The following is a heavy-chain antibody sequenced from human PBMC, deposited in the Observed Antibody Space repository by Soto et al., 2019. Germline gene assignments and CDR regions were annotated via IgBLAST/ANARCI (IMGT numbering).Heavy chain of an antibody. Sequence: QIHLVQSGPEVRKPGASVKLSCKTSGYTFITYGLTWVRQAPGEGLEGMGWINPYSGNTAFAEKFQDRITVTTDTSTDPAYMELEDLDSDDTAVYYCAKNAVSGDYASHLDYWGQGTLVAVST. CDR2: INPYSGNT. CDR1: GYTFITYG. D-gene: IGHD4-17*01. V-gene: IGHV1-18*01. CDR3: AKNAVSGDYASHLDY. J-gene: IGHJ4*02.